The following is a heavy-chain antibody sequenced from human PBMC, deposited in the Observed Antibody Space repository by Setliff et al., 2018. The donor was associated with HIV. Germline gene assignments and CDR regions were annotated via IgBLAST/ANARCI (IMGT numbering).Heavy chain of an antibody. J-gene: IGHJ3*02. CDR2: IRGDSSST. CDR1: GFTFSDHY. V-gene: IGHV3-11*05. Sequence: PGGSLRLSCAASGFTFSDHYMTWIRQAPGKGLEWVSYIRGDSSSTNYADSVKGRFTISRDNAKNSLYLQMNSLRAEDTAVYYCARDRVGVLLWFGESKVFHDAFDIWGQGTMVTVSS. CDR3: ARDRVGVLLWFGESKVFHDAFDI. D-gene: IGHD3-10*01.